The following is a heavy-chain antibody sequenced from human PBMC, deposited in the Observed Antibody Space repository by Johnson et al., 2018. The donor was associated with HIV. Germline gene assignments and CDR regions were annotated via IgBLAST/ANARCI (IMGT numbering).Heavy chain of an antibody. CDR1: GFTFSNYA. Sequence: QVQLVESGGGVVQPGGSLRLSCAASGFTFSNYAMHWVRQAPGKGLEWVAFIRYDGSNKYYADSVKGRFTISRDNSKNTLYLQMKSLRAEDTAVYYCAKGRSGTTASIDAFDIWGQGTMVTVS. V-gene: IGHV3-30*02. J-gene: IGHJ3*02. CDR2: IRYDGSNK. CDR3: AKGRSGTTASIDAFDI. D-gene: IGHD1-7*01.